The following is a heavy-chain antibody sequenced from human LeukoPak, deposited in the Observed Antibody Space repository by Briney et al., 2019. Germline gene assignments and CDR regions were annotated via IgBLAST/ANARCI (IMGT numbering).Heavy chain of an antibody. CDR3: ASHMTTVVTGWFDP. J-gene: IGHJ5*02. V-gene: IGHV1-69*04. CDR2: IIPILGIA. CDR1: GGTFSSYA. D-gene: IGHD4-17*01. Sequence: SVKVSCKASGGTFSSYAISWVRQAPGQGLEWMGRIIPILGIANYAQKFQGRVTITADKSTSTAYMELSSLRSEDTAVYYCASHMTTVVTGWFDPWGQGTLVTVPS.